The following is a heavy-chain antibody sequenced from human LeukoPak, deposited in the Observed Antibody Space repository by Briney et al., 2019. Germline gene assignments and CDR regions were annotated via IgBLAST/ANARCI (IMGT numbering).Heavy chain of an antibody. V-gene: IGHV4-38-2*02. CDR3: ARAQHSSSWYGYYYNDV. CDR2: IYHSGNT. D-gene: IGHD6-13*01. Sequence: SETLSLTCIVSGDSISSGDYWGWIRQPPGKGLEWIASIYHSGNTYYNPSLKSRVTISVDTSKNQFSLKLTSVTAADTAVYYCARAQHSSSWYGYYYNDVWGKGNTVAVSS. J-gene: IGHJ6*03. CDR1: GDSISSGDY.